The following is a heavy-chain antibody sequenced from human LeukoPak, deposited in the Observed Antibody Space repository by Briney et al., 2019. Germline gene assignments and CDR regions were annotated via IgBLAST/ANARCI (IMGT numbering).Heavy chain of an antibody. CDR2: IKGDGNGI. CDR3: ARWGYSNGWHWYDY. CDR1: GFTFSSYW. Sequence: PGGSLRLSCSASGFTFSSYWMSWVHQAPGKGLEWVANIKGDGNGIYYVDSVKGRFTISRDNAKNSLYLQMNSLRAEDTAVYYCARWGYSNGWHWYDYWGQGTLVTVSS. D-gene: IGHD6-19*01. V-gene: IGHV3-7*01. J-gene: IGHJ4*02.